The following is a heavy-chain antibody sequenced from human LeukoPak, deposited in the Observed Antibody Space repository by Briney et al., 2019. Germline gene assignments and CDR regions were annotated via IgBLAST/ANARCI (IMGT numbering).Heavy chain of an antibody. CDR1: GFTFSDYY. V-gene: IGHV3-11*01. Sequence: GGSLRLSCAASGFTFSDYYMSWIRQAPGKGLEWISYISSSGSTIYYADSVKGRFTISRDNAKNSLYLQMNSLRAEDTAVYYCARDYVVVAARVRGYYYYGMDVWGQGTTVTVSS. CDR2: ISSSGSTI. J-gene: IGHJ6*02. D-gene: IGHD2-15*01. CDR3: ARDYVVVAARVRGYYYYGMDV.